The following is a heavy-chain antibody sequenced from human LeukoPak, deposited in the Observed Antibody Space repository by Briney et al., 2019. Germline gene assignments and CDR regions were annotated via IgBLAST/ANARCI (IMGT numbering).Heavy chain of an antibody. V-gene: IGHV4-61*02. CDR3: ARETADIVATIAEGYYYYYYMDV. D-gene: IGHD5-12*01. CDR1: GGSISSGSYY. CDR2: IYTSGST. Sequence: SETLSLTCTVSGGSISSGSYYWSWLRQPAGKGLEWIGRIYTSGSTNYNPSLKSRVTISVDTSKNQFSLKLSSVTAADTAVYYCARETADIVATIAEGYYYYYYMDVWGKGTAVTISS. J-gene: IGHJ6*03.